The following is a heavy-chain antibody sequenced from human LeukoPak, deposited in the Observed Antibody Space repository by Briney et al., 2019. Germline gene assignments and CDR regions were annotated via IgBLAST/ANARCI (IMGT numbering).Heavy chain of an antibody. Sequence: GGSLRLSCSASGFTFSSYAMHWVRQAPGKGLEYVSAISSNGGSTYYADSVKGRFTISRDNSKNTLYLQMSSLRAEDTAVYYCAKSDLGYCSGGSCYNDYWGQGTLVTVSS. CDR3: AKSDLGYCSGGSCYNDY. J-gene: IGHJ4*02. CDR2: ISSNGGST. CDR1: GFTFSSYA. V-gene: IGHV3-64D*06. D-gene: IGHD2-15*01.